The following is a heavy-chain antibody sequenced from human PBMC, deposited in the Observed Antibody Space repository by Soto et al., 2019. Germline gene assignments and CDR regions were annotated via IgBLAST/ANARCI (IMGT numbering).Heavy chain of an antibody. Sequence: GGSLRLSCAASGFTFSSYAMSWVRQAPGKGLEWVSAISGSGGSTYYADSVKGRFTISRDNSKNTLYLQMNSPRAEDTAVYYCARVPGIAAARGAYYFDYWGQGTLVTVSS. J-gene: IGHJ4*02. CDR1: GFTFSSYA. CDR2: ISGSGGST. D-gene: IGHD6-13*01. CDR3: ARVPGIAAARGAYYFDY. V-gene: IGHV3-23*01.